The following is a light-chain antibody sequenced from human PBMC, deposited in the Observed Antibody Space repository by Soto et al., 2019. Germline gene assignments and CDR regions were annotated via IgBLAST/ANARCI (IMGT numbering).Light chain of an antibody. CDR3: SSYTSSGIDFV. CDR2: DVS. CDR1: SSDVGGYNY. J-gene: IGLJ1*01. Sequence: QSVLTQPASVSGSPGQSITISCTGTSSDVGGYNYVSWYQQHPGKAPKLMIYDVSDRSSGVSNRFSGSKSGNTASLTISGLQAEDEADYYCSSYTSSGIDFVFGTGTKVTVL. V-gene: IGLV2-14*03.